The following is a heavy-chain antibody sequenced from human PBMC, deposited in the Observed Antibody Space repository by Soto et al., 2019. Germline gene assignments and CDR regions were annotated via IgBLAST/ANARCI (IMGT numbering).Heavy chain of an antibody. J-gene: IGHJ4*02. D-gene: IGHD3-22*01. V-gene: IGHV4-30-4*01. CDR3: ARVVKTRRYYYDSSGYPFSFDH. CDR1: GGSRNNGDCC. Sequence: TMCLTCTCSGGSRNNGDCCWSWIRQPPGNCLEWIGYIYYSGSTHYNPSLKSRLTMSVDTSKNQFSLNLSSVTAADTAVYYCARVVKTRRYYYDSSGYPFSFDHWGQGTLVTVSS. CDR2: IYYSGST.